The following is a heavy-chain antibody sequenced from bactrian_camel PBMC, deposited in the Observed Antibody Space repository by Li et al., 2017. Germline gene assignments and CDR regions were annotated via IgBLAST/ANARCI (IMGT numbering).Heavy chain of an antibody. J-gene: IGHJ4*01. V-gene: IGHV3S54*01. CDR1: GITYTHNV. CDR3: AAVAEGRTVEGGVSLWTLFESGY. Sequence: HVQLVESGGGSVQAGGSLRLSCAASGITYTHNVVGWFRQAAGKPREGVALIGTCGGRIYYADSVKGRFTISRDNAKDTVYLQMNSLQPEDTAMYYCAAVAEGRTVEGGVSLWTLFESGYWGQGTQVTVS. CDR2: IGTCGGRI. D-gene: IGHD3*01.